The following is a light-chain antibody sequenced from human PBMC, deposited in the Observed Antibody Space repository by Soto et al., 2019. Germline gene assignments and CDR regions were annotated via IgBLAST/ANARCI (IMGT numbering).Light chain of an antibody. J-gene: IGKJ1*01. Sequence: ETVLTHSPGTLSLSPCERVTLSFSASQSVTYRYLAWYQQKPGQAPRLLIYAASTRATGIPDRFSGSGSGTDFTFTISRLEPGDFAVYYCQQYGSSPWTFGQGTKVDI. CDR1: QSVTYRY. CDR3: QQYGSSPWT. CDR2: AAS. V-gene: IGKV3-20*01.